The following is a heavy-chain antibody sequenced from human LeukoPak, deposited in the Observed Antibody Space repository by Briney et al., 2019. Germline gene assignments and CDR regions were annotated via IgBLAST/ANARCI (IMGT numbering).Heavy chain of an antibody. J-gene: IGHJ6*02. CDR1: GGSFSGYY. CDR3: ARAQWLENYYYYGMDV. CDR2: INHSGST. V-gene: IGHV4-34*01. D-gene: IGHD6-19*01. Sequence: SETLSLTCAVYGGSFSGYYWSWIRHPPGKELEWIGEINHSGSTNYNPSLKSRVTISVDTSKNQFSLKLSSVTAADTAVYYCARAQWLENYYYYGMDVWGQGTTVTVSS.